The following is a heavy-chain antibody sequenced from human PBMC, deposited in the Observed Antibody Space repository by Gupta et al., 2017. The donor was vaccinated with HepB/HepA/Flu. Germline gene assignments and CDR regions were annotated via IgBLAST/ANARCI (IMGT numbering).Heavy chain of an antibody. D-gene: IGHD6-19*01. CDR3: SKDHPYSSGWYRGYYFDY. CDR2: ISYDGSNK. V-gene: IGHV3-30*18. J-gene: IGHJ4*02. CDR1: GFTFSSYG. Sequence: QVQLVESGGGVVKPGRSLRLSCAASGFTFSSYGMHWVRQAPGKGLEWVAVISYDGSNKYYADPVKGRFTISRDNSKNTLYLQMNSLRAVDTAVYYCSKDHPYSSGWYRGYYFDYWGQGTLVTVSS.